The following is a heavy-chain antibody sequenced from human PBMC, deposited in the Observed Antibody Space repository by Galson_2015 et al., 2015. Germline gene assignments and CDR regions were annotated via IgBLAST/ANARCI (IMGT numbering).Heavy chain of an antibody. J-gene: IGHJ4*02. V-gene: IGHV3-48*02. D-gene: IGHD1-26*01. CDR2: ISSSSATI. Sequence: SLRLSCAASGFTFSSYTISRVRQAPGKGLEWVSYISSSSATIYYADSVKGRFTISRDNAKNSLYPQMNSLRDEDTAVYYCARDPWRGSYKVFYFDYWGQGTLVTVSS. CDR1: GFTFSSYT. CDR3: ARDPWRGSYKVFYFDY.